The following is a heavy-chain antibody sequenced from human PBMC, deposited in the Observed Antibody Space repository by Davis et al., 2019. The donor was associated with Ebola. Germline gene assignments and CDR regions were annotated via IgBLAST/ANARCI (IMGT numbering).Heavy chain of an antibody. J-gene: IGHJ6*03. D-gene: IGHD2-15*01. CDR1: GESFSGYF. V-gene: IGHV4-34*01. CDR3: ARHTTGGYCSGGSCYSNYYYYYMDV. Sequence: PGGSLRLSCAVYGESFSGYFWSWIRQPPGKGLEWIGEINHSGSTNYNPSLKSRVTISVDTSKNQFSLKLSSVAAADAAMYFCARHTTGGYCSGGSCYSNYYYYYMDVWGKGTTVTVSS. CDR2: INHSGST.